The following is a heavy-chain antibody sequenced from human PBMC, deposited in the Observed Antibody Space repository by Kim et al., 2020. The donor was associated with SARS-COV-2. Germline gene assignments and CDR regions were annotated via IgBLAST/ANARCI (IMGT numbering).Heavy chain of an antibody. D-gene: IGHD2-15*01. Sequence: ASVKVSCKASGYTFTSYGISWVRQAPGQGLEWMGWISAYNGNTNYAQKLQGRVTMTTDTSTSTAYMELRSLRSDDTAVYYCARADCSGGSCYSYWYFDLWGRGTLVTVSS. CDR3: ARADCSGGSCYSYWYFDL. J-gene: IGHJ2*01. V-gene: IGHV1-18*01. CDR2: ISAYNGNT. CDR1: GYTFTSYG.